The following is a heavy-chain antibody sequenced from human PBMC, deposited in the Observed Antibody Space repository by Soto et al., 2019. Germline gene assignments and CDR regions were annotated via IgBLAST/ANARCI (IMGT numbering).Heavy chain of an antibody. CDR3: ARETLTGSSYYYYYGMDV. CDR1: GGSVSSGSYY. V-gene: IGHV4-61*01. J-gene: IGHJ6*02. D-gene: IGHD1-20*01. Sequence: PSETLSLTCTVSGGSVSSGSYYWSWIRQPPGKGLEWIGYIYYSGSTNYNPSLKSRVTISVDTSKNQFSLKLSSVTAADTAVYYCARETLTGSSYYYYYGMDVWGQGTTVTVSS. CDR2: IYYSGST.